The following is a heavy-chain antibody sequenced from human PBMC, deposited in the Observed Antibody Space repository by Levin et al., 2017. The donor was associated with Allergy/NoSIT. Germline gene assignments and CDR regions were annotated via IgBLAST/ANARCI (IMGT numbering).Heavy chain of an antibody. CDR3: ARDFRPTTVTKWFDP. D-gene: IGHD4-17*01. CDR2: ISSTSSSI. Sequence: KAGESLKISCAASGFTFSTYTMNWVRQTPEKGLEWVSSISSTSSSIYYADSVRGRFTISRDNAKNSLYLQMNSLRAEDTAIYYCARDFRPTTVTKWFDPWGQGTLVTVSS. CDR1: GFTFSTYT. V-gene: IGHV3-21*01. J-gene: IGHJ5*02.